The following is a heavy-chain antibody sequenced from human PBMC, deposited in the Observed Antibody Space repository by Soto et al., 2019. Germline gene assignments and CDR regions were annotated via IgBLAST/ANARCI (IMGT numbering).Heavy chain of an antibody. CDR2: ISYDGSNK. V-gene: IGHV3-30*18. Sequence: GGSLRLSCAASGFTFSSYGMHWVRQAPGKGLEWVAVISYDGSNKYYADSVKGRFTISRDNSKNTLYLQMNSLRAEDTAVYYCAKAGSAGLWVEQQLDYWGQGTLVTVSS. J-gene: IGHJ4*02. D-gene: IGHD6-13*01. CDR3: AKAGSAGLWVEQQLDY. CDR1: GFTFSSYG.